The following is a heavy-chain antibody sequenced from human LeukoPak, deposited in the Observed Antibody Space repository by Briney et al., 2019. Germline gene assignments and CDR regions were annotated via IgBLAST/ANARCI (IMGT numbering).Heavy chain of an antibody. J-gene: IGHJ3*02. CDR3: ASTQYCSSTSCYKYAFDI. V-gene: IGHV3-66*02. CDR2: IYSGCST. Sequence: GVSLRLSCAASGFTDSSNYMSWVPQAPGKGLEDVSVIYSGCSTYYADSVKGRFTISRDNSKNPMYLETNSLRAEHTAVYYCASTQYCSSTSCYKYAFDIWGQGTMVSVSS. D-gene: IGHD2-2*02. CDR1: GFTDSSNY.